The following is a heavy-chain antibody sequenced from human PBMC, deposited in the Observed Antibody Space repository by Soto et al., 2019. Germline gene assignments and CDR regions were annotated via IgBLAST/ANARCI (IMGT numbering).Heavy chain of an antibody. CDR3: ARRFLGHSSWYNWFYP. Sequence: SETLSLTCAVSGGSISSCGYSWSWIRQPPGKGLEWIGYIYYSGSTNYNPSLKSRVTISVDTSKNQFSLKLSSVTAADTAVYYCARRFLGHSSWYNWFYPWGQGTLVTVSS. CDR1: GGSISSCGYS. J-gene: IGHJ5*02. D-gene: IGHD6-13*01. CDR2: IYYSGST. V-gene: IGHV4-61*08.